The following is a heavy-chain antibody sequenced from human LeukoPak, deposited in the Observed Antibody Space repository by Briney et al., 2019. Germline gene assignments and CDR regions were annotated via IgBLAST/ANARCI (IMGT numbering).Heavy chain of an antibody. CDR1: GFTVSSNY. D-gene: IGHD2-2*01. V-gene: IGHV3-66*01. CDR3: ARSPRGSSDSAYDY. Sequence: GRSLRLSCAASGFTVSSNYMSWVRQAPGKGLEWVSVIYSGGSTYYADSVKGRFTISRDNSQNTLYLQMNSLRAEDTAVYYCARSPRGSSDSAYDYWGQGTLVTVSS. CDR2: IYSGGST. J-gene: IGHJ4*02.